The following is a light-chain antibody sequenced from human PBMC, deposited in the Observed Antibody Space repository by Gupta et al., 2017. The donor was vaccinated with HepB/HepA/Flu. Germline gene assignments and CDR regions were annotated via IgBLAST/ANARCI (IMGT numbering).Light chain of an antibody. J-gene: IGKJ5*01. CDR3: QQRSNWQIT. CDR1: QSVSSY. CDR2: DAS. Sequence: EIVLTQSPATLSLSPGERATLSCRASQSVSSYLAWYQQKPGQAPRLLIYDASKRATGIPARFSGSGPETDFTLTISSLEPEDFAVYYCQQRSNWQITFGQGTXLEIK. V-gene: IGKV3D-11*02.